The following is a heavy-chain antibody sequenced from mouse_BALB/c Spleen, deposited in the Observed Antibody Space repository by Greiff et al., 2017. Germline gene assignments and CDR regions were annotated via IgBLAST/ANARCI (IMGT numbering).Heavy chain of an antibody. J-gene: IGHJ4*01. CDR1: GFPFSSYT. V-gene: IGHV5-12-2*01. Sequence: EVMLVESGGGLVQPGGSLKLSCAASGFPFSSYTMSWVRQTPEKRLEWVAYISNGGGSTYYPDTVKGRFTITRDNAKNTLYLQMRSLKSEDTAMYYCARHSSIYAMDYWGQGTSVTVSA. CDR3: ARHSSIYAMDY. CDR2: ISNGGGST. D-gene: IGHD3-1*01.